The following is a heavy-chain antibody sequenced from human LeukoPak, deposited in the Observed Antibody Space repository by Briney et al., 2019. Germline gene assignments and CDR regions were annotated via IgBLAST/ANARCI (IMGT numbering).Heavy chain of an antibody. CDR1: GGPISSGGYY. CDR3: ARDEGYCSSTSCYSGWLDP. V-gene: IGHV4-31*03. J-gene: IGHJ5*02. Sequence: SETLSLTCTVSGGPISSGGYYWSWIRQHPGKGLEWIGYIYYSGSTYYNPSLKSRVTISVDTSKNQFSLKLSSVTAADTAVYYCARDEGYCSSTSCYSGWLDPWGQGTLVTVSS. D-gene: IGHD2-2*02. CDR2: IYYSGST.